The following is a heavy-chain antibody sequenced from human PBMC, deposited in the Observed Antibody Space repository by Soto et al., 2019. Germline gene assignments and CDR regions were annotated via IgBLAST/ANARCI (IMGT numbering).Heavy chain of an antibody. V-gene: IGHV4-59*01. CDR3: VRDASGHDFWDGPWYFDS. CDR1: GGSISSSY. D-gene: IGHD3-3*01. Sequence: QVQLQESGPGLVKPSETLSLTCTVSGGSISSSYWSWIRQPPGKGLEWLGYVYYIGSTKYNPSLKNRITISVDTSQNQFSLKLESVTAADTALYYCVRDASGHDFWDGPWYFDSWGQGTLVTVSS. CDR2: VYYIGST. J-gene: IGHJ4*02.